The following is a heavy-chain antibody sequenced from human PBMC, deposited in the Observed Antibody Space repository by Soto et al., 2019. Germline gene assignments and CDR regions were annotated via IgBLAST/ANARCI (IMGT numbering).Heavy chain of an antibody. J-gene: IGHJ6*04. CDR3: ARDRLGSGGGTYGRGV. CDR2: IYYSGST. D-gene: IGHD3-10*01. Sequence: PSETLSLTCTVSGGSISSYYWSWIRQPPGKGLEWIGYIYYSGSTNYNPSLKSRVTISVDTSKNQFSLKLSSVTAADTAVYYCARDRLGSGGGTYGRGVWGKGTRVTLSS. CDR1: GGSISSYY. V-gene: IGHV4-59*01.